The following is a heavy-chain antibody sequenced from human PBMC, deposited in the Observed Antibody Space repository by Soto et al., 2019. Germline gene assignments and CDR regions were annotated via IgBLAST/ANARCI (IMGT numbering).Heavy chain of an antibody. CDR1: GFTFSSYA. V-gene: IGHV3-64D*06. Sequence: GGSLRLSCSASGFTFSSYAMHWVRQAPGKGLEYVSGVRGNGDPPFYADSVKGRFTISRDNSKNTLYLQMSGLSADDTAVYYCVKSRGANNFDFFDWGQGALVTVSS. CDR3: VKSRGANNFDFFD. D-gene: IGHD1-20*01. J-gene: IGHJ4*02. CDR2: VRGNGDPP.